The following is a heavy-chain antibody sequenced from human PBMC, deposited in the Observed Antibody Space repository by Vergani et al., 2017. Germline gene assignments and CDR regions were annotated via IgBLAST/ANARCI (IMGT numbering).Heavy chain of an antibody. D-gene: IGHD6-13*01. J-gene: IGHJ4*03. V-gene: IGHV3-66*02. CDR2: IYSGGST. Sequence: EVQLVESGGGLVQPGGSLRLSCAASGFTVSSNYMSWVRQAPGKGLEWVSVIYSGGSTYYADSVKGRFTISRDNSKNTLYLQMNSLRAEDTAVYYCARSPHSSSWFYYFDYWGQGTTVTVSS. CDR3: ARSPHSSSWFYYFDY. CDR1: GFTVSSNY.